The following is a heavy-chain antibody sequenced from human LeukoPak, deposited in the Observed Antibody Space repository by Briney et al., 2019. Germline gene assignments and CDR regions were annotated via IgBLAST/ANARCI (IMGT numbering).Heavy chain of an antibody. J-gene: IGHJ6*03. Sequence: PGGSLRLSCAAPGFNFCTYAMYWGRQAPGKGLEWVSVTSYDGGASYYADFVKGRFTMSRDNSKNTLFLQLNSLRPEDTAIYYCARGDRISPTSQYYYFMDAWGKGTTVTVSS. D-gene: IGHD3-3*02. V-gene: IGHV3-30*04. CDR2: TSYDGGAS. CDR1: GFNFCTYA. CDR3: ARGDRISPTSQYYYFMDA.